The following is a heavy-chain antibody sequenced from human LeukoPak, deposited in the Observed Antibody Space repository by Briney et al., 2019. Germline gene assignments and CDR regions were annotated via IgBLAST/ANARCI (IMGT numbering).Heavy chain of an antibody. V-gene: IGHV3-48*04. Sequence: GGSLRLSCAASGFTFSSYAIHWVRQAPGKGLEWLSYIGSSNTIYSADSVKGRFTISRDNAKNSLYLQMNSLRAEDTAVYYCARGSFLITFGGLIVWGQGTLVTVSS. CDR2: IGSSNTI. D-gene: IGHD3-16*02. J-gene: IGHJ4*02. CDR3: ARGSFLITFGGLIV. CDR1: GFTFSSYA.